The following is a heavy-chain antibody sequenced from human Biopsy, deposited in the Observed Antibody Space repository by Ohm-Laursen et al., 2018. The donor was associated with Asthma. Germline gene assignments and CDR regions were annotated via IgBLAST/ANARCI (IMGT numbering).Heavy chain of an antibody. CDR3: ARDANIYYDSSGYYYNYYYGMDV. J-gene: IGHJ6*02. D-gene: IGHD3-22*01. CDR2: ISSSSSTI. CDR1: GFSFSDYY. Sequence: SLRLSCTAPGFSFSDYYMTWMRQAPGKGLGWVSYISSSSSTIYYADSVKGRFTISRDNAKNSLYLQMNSLRAEDTAVYYCARDANIYYDSSGYYYNYYYGMDVWGQGTTVTVSS. V-gene: IGHV3-11*04.